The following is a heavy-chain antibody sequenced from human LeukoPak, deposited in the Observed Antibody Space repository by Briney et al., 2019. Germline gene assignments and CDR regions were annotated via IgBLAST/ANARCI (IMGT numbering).Heavy chain of an antibody. V-gene: IGHV3-23*01. D-gene: IGHD1-7*01. J-gene: IGHJ3*02. Sequence: GRSPRLSCAASGFTFSSYAMSWVRQAPGKGLEWVSAISGSGGSTYYADSVKGRFTISRDNSKNTLYLQMNSLRAEDTAVYYCANWGITGTTRASDAFDIWGQGTMVTVSS. CDR3: ANWGITGTTRASDAFDI. CDR2: ISGSGGST. CDR1: GFTFSSYA.